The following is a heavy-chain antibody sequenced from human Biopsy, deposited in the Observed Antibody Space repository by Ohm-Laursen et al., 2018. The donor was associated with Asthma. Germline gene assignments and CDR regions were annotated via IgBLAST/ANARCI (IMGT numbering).Heavy chain of an antibody. Sequence: ASVKVSCKTSGYTFNSAGTTWVRQAPGQGLEWMGWISVYNGNTKVAQKLQDRVTMITDTSTSTAYMELRSLRSDDTAVYFCSRAVDYSHYYGIDVWGQGTTVTVS. CDR3: SRAVDYSHYYGIDV. J-gene: IGHJ6*02. D-gene: IGHD3-10*01. CDR1: GYTFNSAG. V-gene: IGHV1-18*01. CDR2: ISVYNGNT.